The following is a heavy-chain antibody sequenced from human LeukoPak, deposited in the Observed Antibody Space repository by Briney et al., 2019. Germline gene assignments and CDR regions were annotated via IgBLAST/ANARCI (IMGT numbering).Heavy chain of an antibody. Sequence: PSQTLSLTCTVSGGSISSGSYYWSWIRQPAGKGLEWIGRIYTSGSTNHNPSLKSRVTISVDTSKNQFSLKLSSVTAADTAVYYCARGIGSSSPYMDVWGKGTTVTVSS. CDR3: ARGIGSSSPYMDV. CDR1: GGSISSGSYY. D-gene: IGHD6-13*01. V-gene: IGHV4-61*02. CDR2: IYTSGST. J-gene: IGHJ6*03.